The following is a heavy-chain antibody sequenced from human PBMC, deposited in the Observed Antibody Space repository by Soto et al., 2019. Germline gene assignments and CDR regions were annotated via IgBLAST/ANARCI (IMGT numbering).Heavy chain of an antibody. CDR3: AKDLFRQQLANFDY. CDR1: GFTFSSYG. J-gene: IGHJ4*02. V-gene: IGHV3-30*18. D-gene: IGHD6-13*01. Sequence: QVQLVESGGGVVQPGRSLRLSCAASGFTFSSYGMHWVRQAPGKGLEWVAVISYDGSNKYYADSVKGRFTISRDNSKNTLYLHMNSLRAEDTAVYYCAKDLFRQQLANFDYWGQGTLVTVSS. CDR2: ISYDGSNK.